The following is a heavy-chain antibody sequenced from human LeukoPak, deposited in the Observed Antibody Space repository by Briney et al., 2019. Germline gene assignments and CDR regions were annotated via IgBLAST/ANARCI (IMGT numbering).Heavy chain of an antibody. CDR1: GFTFSSYA. V-gene: IGHV3-23*01. CDR2: ISGSGGST. J-gene: IGHJ4*02. Sequence: GGSLRLSCAASGFTFSSYAISWVRQAPGKGLEWVSAISGSGGSTYYADSVKGRFTISRDNSKNTLYLQMNSLRAEDTAVYYCAKANLYYYGSGSYISDYWGQGTLVTVSS. D-gene: IGHD3-10*01. CDR3: AKANLYYYGSGSYISDY.